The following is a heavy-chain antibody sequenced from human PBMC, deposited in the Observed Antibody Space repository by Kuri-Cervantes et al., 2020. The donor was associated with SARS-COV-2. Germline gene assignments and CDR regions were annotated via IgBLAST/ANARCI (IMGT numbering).Heavy chain of an antibody. J-gene: IGHJ4*02. Sequence: GGSLRLSCAASRFTFRNYALNWVRQAPGRGLEWVSIIDDSGVNTYYADSVKGRFTISRDNSKNTLYLQMNNLRADDTAVYYCARSQGEWDLLVPIAYWGRGTLVTVS. D-gene: IGHD1-26*01. V-gene: IGHV3-23*01. CDR3: ARSQGEWDLLVPIAY. CDR2: IDDSGVNT. CDR1: RFTFRNYA.